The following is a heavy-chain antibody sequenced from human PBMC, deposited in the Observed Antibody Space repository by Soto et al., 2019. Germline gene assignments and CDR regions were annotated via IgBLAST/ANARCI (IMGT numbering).Heavy chain of an antibody. CDR3: ARPYSGSHHYCDY. V-gene: IGHV5-51*01. CDR1: GYNFSKYW. D-gene: IGHD1-26*01. CDR2: IWPGDSDT. J-gene: IGHJ4*02. Sequence: GESLKISCKGSGYNFSKYWIGWVRQMPGKGLEWMGIIWPGDSDTRYGPSFQGQVNISVDKSNTTAYLHLRSLKASDTAIYFCARPYSGSHHYCDYWGQGTQVTVSS.